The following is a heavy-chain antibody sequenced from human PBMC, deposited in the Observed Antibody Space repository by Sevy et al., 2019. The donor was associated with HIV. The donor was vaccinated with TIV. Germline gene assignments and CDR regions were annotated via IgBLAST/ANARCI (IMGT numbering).Heavy chain of an antibody. Sequence: ASVKVSCKAPGHTFSGYYMHWVRQAPGQGPEWMGWINLDSGGTNYAQIFQGRVTMTRDTSISTAYLELSRLRSDDTAVDYCASEATLRFDYWGQGTQVTVSS. CDR3: ASEATLRFDY. CDR2: INLDSGGT. CDR1: GHTFSGYY. J-gene: IGHJ4*02. V-gene: IGHV1-2*02.